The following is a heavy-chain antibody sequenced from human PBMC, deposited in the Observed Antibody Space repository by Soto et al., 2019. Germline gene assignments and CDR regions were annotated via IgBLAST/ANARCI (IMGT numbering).Heavy chain of an antibody. CDR1: GFTFSNAW. D-gene: IGHD2-8*01. Sequence: EVQLVESGGGLVKPGGSLRLSCAASGFTFSNAWMSWVRQAPGKGLEWVGRIKSKTDGGTTDYAAPVKGRFTISRDDSKNTLYLQMNSLKTEDTAVYYCTTDGGENDCTNGVCYPVDYWGQVTLVTVSS. CDR3: TTDGGENDCTNGVCYPVDY. J-gene: IGHJ4*02. CDR2: IKSKTDGGTT. V-gene: IGHV3-15*01.